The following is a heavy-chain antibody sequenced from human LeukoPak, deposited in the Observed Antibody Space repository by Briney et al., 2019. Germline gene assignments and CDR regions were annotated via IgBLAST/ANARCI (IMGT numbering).Heavy chain of an antibody. Sequence: GASVKVSCKASGYTFTGYYMQWVRQAPGQGLEWMGWINPNSGGTNYAQKFQGRVTMTRDTSISTAYMELSRLRSDDTAVYYCARALSYDSSGYFSDDAFDIWGQGTMVTVSS. CDR3: ARALSYDSSGYFSDDAFDI. J-gene: IGHJ3*02. D-gene: IGHD3-22*01. V-gene: IGHV1-2*02. CDR1: GYTFTGYY. CDR2: INPNSGGT.